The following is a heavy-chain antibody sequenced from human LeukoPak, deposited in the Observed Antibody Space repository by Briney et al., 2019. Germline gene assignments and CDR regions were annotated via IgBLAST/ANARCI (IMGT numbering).Heavy chain of an antibody. CDR1: GFTVSTKY. CDR3: AREDTNYGRTIFDY. CDR2: IYTDGST. J-gene: IGHJ4*02. D-gene: IGHD4-11*01. V-gene: IGHV3-53*01. Sequence: PGGSLRLSCAASGFTVSTKYMTWVRQAPGKGLEWVSVIYTDGSTYYADSVKGRFTISRDNSKNTLYLQMNSLRAEDTAVYYCAREDTNYGRTIFDYWGQGTLVTVSS.